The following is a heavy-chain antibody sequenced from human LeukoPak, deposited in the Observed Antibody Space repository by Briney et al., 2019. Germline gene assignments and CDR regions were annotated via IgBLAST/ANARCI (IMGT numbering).Heavy chain of an antibody. CDR1: GYTFTGYY. V-gene: IGHV1-2*02. CDR2: INPNSGGT. CDR3: ARVGRAFTARSSFFDY. J-gene: IGHJ4*02. Sequence: ASVKVSCKAPGYTFTGYYIHWLRQAPGQGLEWMGFINPNSGGTNYAQKFQGRVTMTRDTSISTAYMELIRLRSADTAVYYCARVGRAFTARSSFFDYWGQGTLVTVSS. D-gene: IGHD6-6*01.